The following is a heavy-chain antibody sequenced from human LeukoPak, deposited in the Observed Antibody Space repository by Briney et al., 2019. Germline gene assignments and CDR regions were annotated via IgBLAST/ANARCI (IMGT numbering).Heavy chain of an antibody. D-gene: IGHD3-10*01. CDR1: GFTFSNAW. Sequence: GGSLRLSCAASGFTFSNAWMSWVRQAPGKGREWVGRIKSKTDRGTTDYAAPVKGRFTVSRDESKNTLYLQMNSLKTEDTAVYYCTTDRGDYGSGSYEIYYFYMDVWGEGTTVTVSS. V-gene: IGHV3-15*01. CDR3: TTDRGDYGSGSYEIYYFYMDV. CDR2: IKSKTDRGTT. J-gene: IGHJ6*03.